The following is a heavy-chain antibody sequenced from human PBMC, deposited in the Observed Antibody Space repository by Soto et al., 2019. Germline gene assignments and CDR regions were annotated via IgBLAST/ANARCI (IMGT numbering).Heavy chain of an antibody. CDR1: GFTFSSQW. CDR2: IKKDGTST. CDR3: ASWRSGYTYGLDH. V-gene: IGHV3-74*01. J-gene: IGHJ4*02. D-gene: IGHD5-18*01. Sequence: GGSLRLSCAASGFTFSSQWLHWVRQAPGKGLVWISRIKKDGTSTDYADSVKGRFTVSRDNAEKTMSLQMNSLRAEDTAVSYCASWRSGYTYGLDHSRQTTPVTVSS.